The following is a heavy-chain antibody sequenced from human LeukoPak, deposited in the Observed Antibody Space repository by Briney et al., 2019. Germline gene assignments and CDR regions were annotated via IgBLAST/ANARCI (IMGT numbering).Heavy chain of an antibody. Sequence: SETLSLTCAVYGGSFSGCYWSWIRQPPGKGLEWIGEINHSGSTNYNPSLKSRVTISVDTSKNQFSLKLSSVTAADTAVYYCARGPNGYYYDSSGYLRYWGQGTLVTVSS. D-gene: IGHD3-22*01. CDR3: ARGPNGYYYDSSGYLRY. CDR1: GGSFSGCY. J-gene: IGHJ4*02. CDR2: INHSGST. V-gene: IGHV4-34*01.